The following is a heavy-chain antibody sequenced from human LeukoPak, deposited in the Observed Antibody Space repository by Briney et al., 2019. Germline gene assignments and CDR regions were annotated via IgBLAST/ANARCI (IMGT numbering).Heavy chain of an antibody. CDR3: ARHYANYYGSGSYYKQFDY. D-gene: IGHD3-10*01. J-gene: IGHJ4*02. Sequence: SETLSLTCTVSGCSISSSTYYWGWIRQPPGKGLEWIGSTHYSGSTYYNPSLQSRVTISLDTSKNQFSLNMRTVTAADTAVYYCARHYANYYGSGSYYKQFDYWGQGTLASVSS. V-gene: IGHV4-39*01. CDR2: THYSGST. CDR1: GCSISSSTYY.